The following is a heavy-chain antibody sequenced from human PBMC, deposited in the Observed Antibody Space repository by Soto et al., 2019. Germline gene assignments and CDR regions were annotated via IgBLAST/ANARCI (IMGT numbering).Heavy chain of an antibody. V-gene: IGHV4-39*01. CDR2: IYYSGST. D-gene: IGHD3-9*01. CDR3: AIQLLTGYYIDWFDP. CDR1: GGSISSSSYY. Sequence: SETLSLTCTVSGGSISSSSYYWGWIRQPPGKGLEWIGSIYYSGSTYYNPSLKSRVTISVDTSKNQFSLKLSSVTAADTAVYYCAIQLLTGYYIDWFDPWGQGTLVTVSS. J-gene: IGHJ5*02.